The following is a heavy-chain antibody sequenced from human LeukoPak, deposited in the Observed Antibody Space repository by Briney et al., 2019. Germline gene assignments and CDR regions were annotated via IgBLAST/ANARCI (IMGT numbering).Heavy chain of an antibody. J-gene: IGHJ5*02. CDR2: IYYGGST. D-gene: IGHD2-15*01. Sequence: SETLSLTCTVSGGSISSSYYYWGWIRQPPGKGLEWIGSIYYGGSTYYNPSLKSRVTISVDTSMNQFSLKLSFVTTADTAVYYCARALGYCSGGSCTRGYNWFDPWGQGTLVTVPS. CDR3: ARALGYCSGGSCTRGYNWFDP. CDR1: GGSISSSYYY. V-gene: IGHV4-39*01.